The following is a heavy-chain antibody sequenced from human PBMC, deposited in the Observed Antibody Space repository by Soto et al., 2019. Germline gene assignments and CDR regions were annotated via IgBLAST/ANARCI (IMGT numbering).Heavy chain of an antibody. CDR3: TRDTTWKLDS. J-gene: IGHJ4*02. CDR1: GFTFSNYW. CDR2: IKQAGSDY. D-gene: IGHD2-2*01. Sequence: EVQLVATGGGLVQPGGSLRLSCAASGFTFSNYWMTWVRQAPGKGLEWVANIKQAGSDYNHVGSVQGRFTISRDNAKNPLELEMNSLRVENTAVYYCTRDTTWKLDSWGQGILVTVS. V-gene: IGHV3-7*03.